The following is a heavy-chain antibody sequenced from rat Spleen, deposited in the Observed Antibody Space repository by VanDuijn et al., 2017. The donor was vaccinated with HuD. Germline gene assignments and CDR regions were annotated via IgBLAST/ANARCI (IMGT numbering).Heavy chain of an antibody. CDR1: GLSLTSNS. CDR3: TRLVDY. Sequence: QVQLKESGPGLVQPSQTLSLTCTVSGLSLTSNSVSWIRQPPGKGLEWMGIMWNDGDTSYNSALKSRLSISRDTSKSQVFLKMSSLQTEDTATYFCTRLVDYWGQGTLVTVSS. V-gene: IGHV2-32*01. CDR2: MWNDGDT. J-gene: IGHJ3*01.